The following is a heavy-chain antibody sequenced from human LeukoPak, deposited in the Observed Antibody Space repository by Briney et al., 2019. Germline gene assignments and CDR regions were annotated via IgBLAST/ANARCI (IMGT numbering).Heavy chain of an antibody. CDR3: ARVVLEWSSMDV. V-gene: IGHV3-11*04. CDR2: ISSCGSTI. CDR1: GFTFSDYY. D-gene: IGHD3-3*01. J-gene: IGHJ6*03. Sequence: PGGSLRLSCAASGFTFSDYYMSWTRQAPGKGLEWVSYISSCGSTIYYADSVKGRFTISRDNAKNSLYLQMNSLRAEDTAVYYCARVVLEWSSMDVWGKGTTVTVSS.